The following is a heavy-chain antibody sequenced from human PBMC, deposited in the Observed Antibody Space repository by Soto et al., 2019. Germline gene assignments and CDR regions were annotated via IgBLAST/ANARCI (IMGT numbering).Heavy chain of an antibody. J-gene: IGHJ5*02. Sequence: PSETLSLTCTVSGGSISSYYWSWIRQPPGKGLEWIGYIYYSGSTNYNPSLKSRVTISVDTSKNQFSLKLSSVTAADTAVYYCARDKPLHYDYIGGSYRPGWFDPWGQGTLVTVSS. D-gene: IGHD3-16*02. CDR1: GGSISSYY. V-gene: IGHV4-59*01. CDR2: IYYSGST. CDR3: ARDKPLHYDYIGGSYRPGWFDP.